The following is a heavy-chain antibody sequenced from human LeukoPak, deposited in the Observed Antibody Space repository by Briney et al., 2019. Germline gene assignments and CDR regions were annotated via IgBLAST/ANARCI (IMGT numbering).Heavy chain of an antibody. CDR1: GFTFSSYG. Sequence: GGSLRLSCAASGFTFSSYGMHWVRQAPGKGLEWVAVISYDGSNKYYADSVKGRFTISRDNSKNTLYLQMNSLRAEDTAAYYCAKDSEQWLVLSPYYFDYWGQGTLVTVSS. J-gene: IGHJ4*02. V-gene: IGHV3-30*18. D-gene: IGHD6-19*01. CDR2: ISYDGSNK. CDR3: AKDSEQWLVLSPYYFDY.